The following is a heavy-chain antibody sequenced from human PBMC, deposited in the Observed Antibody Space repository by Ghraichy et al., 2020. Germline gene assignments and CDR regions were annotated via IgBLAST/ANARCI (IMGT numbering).Heavy chain of an antibody. CDR2: ISASGNP. CDR1: GGSFSSHY. Sequence: SETLSLTCSVSGGSFSSHYWSWIRQPPGKGLEWIGHISASGNPNYNPTLNSRVTISVDTSKNQFSLKLNSVSAADTAVYYCARGKAISGMGFDSWGQGTLVTVSS. J-gene: IGHJ4*02. V-gene: IGHV4-4*09. D-gene: IGHD2-15*01. CDR3: ARGKAISGMGFDS.